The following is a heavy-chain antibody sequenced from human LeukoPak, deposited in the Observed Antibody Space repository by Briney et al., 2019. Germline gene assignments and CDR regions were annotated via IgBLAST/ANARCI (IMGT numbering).Heavy chain of an antibody. Sequence: GRSQRLSCAASGFTFDDYAMYWVRQAPGKGLEWVSGISWNSGSIGYADSVRGRFTISRDNAKNSLYLQMNSLRAEDSALYYCAKDIGGVTMIRGVYYYYGMDVWGQGATVTVSS. CDR3: AKDIGGVTMIRGVYYYYGMDV. CDR1: GFTFDDYA. J-gene: IGHJ6*02. CDR2: ISWNSGSI. V-gene: IGHV3-9*01. D-gene: IGHD3-10*01.